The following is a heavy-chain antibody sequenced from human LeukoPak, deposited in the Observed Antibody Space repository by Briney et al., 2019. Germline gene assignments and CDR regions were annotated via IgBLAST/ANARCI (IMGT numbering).Heavy chain of an antibody. V-gene: IGHV3-73*01. CDR1: GFTFSGAA. CDR2: IRSKTNNYAT. Sequence: GGSLRLSCAASGFTFSGAAIHWVRQASGKGLEWVGRIRSKTNNYATAYAASVKGRFTVSRDDSKNTAYLQMNSLKTEDTAVYYCTCNPYGSGGTPHNYWGQGTLVTVSS. D-gene: IGHD3-10*01. CDR3: TCNPYGSGGTPHNY. J-gene: IGHJ4*02.